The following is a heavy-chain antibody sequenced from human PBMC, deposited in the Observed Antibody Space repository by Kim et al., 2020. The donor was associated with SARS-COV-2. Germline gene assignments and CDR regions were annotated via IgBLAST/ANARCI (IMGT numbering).Heavy chain of an antibody. Sequence: ASVKVSCKASGYTFTSYDINWVRQATGQGLEWMGWMNPNSGNTGYAQKFQGRVTMTRNTSISTAYMELSSLRSEDTAVYYCAREGGGYSHGALWYFDLWGRGTLGTVSS. CDR2: MNPNSGNT. J-gene: IGHJ2*01. D-gene: IGHD5-18*01. CDR1: GYTFTSYD. CDR3: AREGGGYSHGALWYFDL. V-gene: IGHV1-8*01.